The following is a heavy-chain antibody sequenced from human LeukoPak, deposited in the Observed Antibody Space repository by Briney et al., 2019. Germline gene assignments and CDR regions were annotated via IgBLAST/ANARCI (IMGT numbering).Heavy chain of an antibody. Sequence: PSETLSLTCTVSGGSISSSSYYWGWIRQPPGKGLEWIGSIYYSGSTYYNPSLKSRVTISVDTSKNQFSLKLSYVTAADTAVYYCARQPYYDILTGYYNDGYWGQGTLVTVSS. J-gene: IGHJ4*02. CDR2: IYYSGST. CDR3: ARQPYYDILTGYYNDGY. D-gene: IGHD3-9*01. CDR1: GGSISSSSYY. V-gene: IGHV4-39*01.